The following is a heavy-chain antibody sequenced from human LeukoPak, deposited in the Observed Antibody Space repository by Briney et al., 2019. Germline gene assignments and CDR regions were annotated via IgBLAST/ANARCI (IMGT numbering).Heavy chain of an antibody. CDR2: ISSSGSTI. CDR3: ARGPSIAARNHHYYYYMDV. D-gene: IGHD6-6*01. Sequence: GGSLRLSCVASGFTFSDYYMSWIRQAPGKGLEWVSYISSSGSTIYYADSVKGRFTISRDNAKNSLYLQMNSLRAEDTAVYYCARGPSIAARNHHYYYYMDVWGKGTTVNVSS. J-gene: IGHJ6*03. V-gene: IGHV3-11*01. CDR1: GFTFSDYY.